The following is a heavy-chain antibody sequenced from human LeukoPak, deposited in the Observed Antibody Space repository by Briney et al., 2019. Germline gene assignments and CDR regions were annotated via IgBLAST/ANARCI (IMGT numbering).Heavy chain of an antibody. D-gene: IGHD1-1*01. Sequence: GGSLRLSCEASGFTFSSYMMNWVRQAPGKGLEWVSSINSGSTYTYYTESVKGRFTVSRDNAKNSLFLQMNSLRAEDTAIYYCARSLTTLTYEGYWGQGTLVTVSS. CDR1: GFTFSSYM. V-gene: IGHV3-21*01. CDR3: ARSLTTLTYEGY. J-gene: IGHJ4*02. CDR2: INSGSTYT.